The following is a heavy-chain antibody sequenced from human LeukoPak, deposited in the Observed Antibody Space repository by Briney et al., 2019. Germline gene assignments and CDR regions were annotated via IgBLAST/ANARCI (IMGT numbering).Heavy chain of an antibody. Sequence: ASVKVSCKASGYTFTGYYMHWVRQAPGQGLEWMGWINPNSGGTNYAQKFQGRVTMTRDTSISTAYMELSRLRSDDTAVYYCARGGGSSSWYREGQFDPWGQGTLVTVSS. CDR2: INPNSGGT. V-gene: IGHV1-2*02. CDR3: ARGGGSSSWYREGQFDP. D-gene: IGHD6-13*01. J-gene: IGHJ5*02. CDR1: GYTFTGYY.